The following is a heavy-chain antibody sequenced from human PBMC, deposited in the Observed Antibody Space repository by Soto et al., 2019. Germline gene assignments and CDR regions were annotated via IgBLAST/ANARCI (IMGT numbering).Heavy chain of an antibody. J-gene: IGHJ6*03. CDR2: MNPNSGNT. Sequence: ASVKVSCKASGYTFTSYDINWVRQATGQGLEWMGWMNPNSGNTGYAQKFQGRVTMTRNTSISTAYMELSSLRSEDTAVYYCARWGHTISLYPYHYYMAVWGKGTTVTVSS. D-gene: IGHD3-3*01. CDR3: ARWGHTISLYPYHYYMAV. V-gene: IGHV1-8*01. CDR1: GYTFTSYD.